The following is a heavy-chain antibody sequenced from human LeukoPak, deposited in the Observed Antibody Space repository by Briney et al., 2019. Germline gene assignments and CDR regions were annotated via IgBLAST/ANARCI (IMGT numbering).Heavy chain of an antibody. V-gene: IGHV3-23*01. CDR2: ISGSGGST. J-gene: IGHJ4*02. CDR1: GFTFSSYG. Sequence: GGSLRLSCAASGFTFSSYGMHWVRQAPGKGLEWVSAISGSGGSTYYADSVKGRFTISRDNSKNTLYLQMNSLRAEDTAVYYCAKLIRGSGWYLGYTYFDYWGQGTLVTVSS. D-gene: IGHD6-19*01. CDR3: AKLIRGSGWYLGYTYFDY.